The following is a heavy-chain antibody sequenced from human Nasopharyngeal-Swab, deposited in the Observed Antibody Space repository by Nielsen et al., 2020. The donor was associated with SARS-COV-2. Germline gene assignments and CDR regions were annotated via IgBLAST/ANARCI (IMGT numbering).Heavy chain of an antibody. CDR3: ARGWGQNYYDSSGYYPYYFDY. D-gene: IGHD3-22*01. Sequence: GESLKISCAASGFTFRDSYMAWVRQAPGKGLEWLSYISTSGRTTASADSVKGRFTISRDNANNLLFLQMNSLRAGDTAVYYCARGWGQNYYDSSGYYPYYFDYWGQGTLVTVSS. J-gene: IGHJ4*02. CDR2: ISTSGRTT. CDR1: GFTFRDSY. V-gene: IGHV3-11*04.